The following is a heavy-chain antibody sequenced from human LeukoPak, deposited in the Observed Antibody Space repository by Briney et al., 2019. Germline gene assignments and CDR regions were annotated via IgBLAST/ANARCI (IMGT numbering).Heavy chain of an antibody. J-gene: IGHJ4*02. Sequence: GGSLRLSCAASGFTFSSYAMSWVRQAPGKGLEWVSAISGSGGSTYYADSVKGRFTISRDNSKNTLYLQMNSLGAEDTAVYYCAKDRSGYSLGYYFDYWGQGTLVTVSS. CDR3: AKDRSGYSLGYYFDY. D-gene: IGHD5-18*01. V-gene: IGHV3-23*01. CDR1: GFTFSSYA. CDR2: ISGSGGST.